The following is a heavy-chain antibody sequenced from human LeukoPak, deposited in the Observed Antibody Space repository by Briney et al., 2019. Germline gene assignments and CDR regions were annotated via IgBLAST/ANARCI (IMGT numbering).Heavy chain of an antibody. J-gene: IGHJ6*02. CDR3: ARGQPPFLNYYGMDV. CDR2: IKEDSSEE. CDR1: GFTFSTYW. V-gene: IGHV3-7*03. Sequence: GGSLRLSCAASGFTFSTYWMTWVRQAPGEGLEWVANIKEDSSEEYYVDSVEGRFTISRINVKNLLFLQMNSLRADDTAVYYCARGQPPFLNYYGMDVWGQGTTVTVSS. D-gene: IGHD6-13*01.